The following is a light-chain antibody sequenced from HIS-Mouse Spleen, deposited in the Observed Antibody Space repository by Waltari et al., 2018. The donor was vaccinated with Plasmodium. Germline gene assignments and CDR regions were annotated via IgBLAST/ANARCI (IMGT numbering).Light chain of an antibody. V-gene: IGLV3-10*01. CDR3: HSTDSSGNHRV. J-gene: IGLJ3*02. CDR1: ALPKKY. CDR2: EDS. Sequence: SYELTQPPSVSVSPGQTARITCSGDALPKKYAYWYQQKSGQAPVLVIYEDSKRPYGIPARFSGSRSGTMATLTISGAQVDDEADYYCHSTDSSGNHRVFGGGTKLTVL.